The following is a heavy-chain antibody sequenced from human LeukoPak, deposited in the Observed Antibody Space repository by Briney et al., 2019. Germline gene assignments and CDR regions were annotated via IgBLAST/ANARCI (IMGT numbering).Heavy chain of an antibody. CDR2: IYSGGST. CDR3: ARDESFYGSGRYY. J-gene: IGHJ4*02. D-gene: IGHD3-10*01. CDR1: GFIFPNAW. Sequence: GGSLRLSCSASGFIFPNAWMHWVRQAPGKGLEWVSVIYSGGSTYYADSVKGRFTISRDNSKNTLYLQMNSLRAEDTAVYYCARDESFYGSGRYYWGQGTLVTVSS. V-gene: IGHV3-53*01.